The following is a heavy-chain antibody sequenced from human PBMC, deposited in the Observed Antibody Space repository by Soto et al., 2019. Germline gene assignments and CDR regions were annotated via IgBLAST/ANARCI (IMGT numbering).Heavy chain of an antibody. CDR1: GGSISSYY. D-gene: IGHD3-22*01. Sequence: SETLSLTCSVSGGSISSYYWSWIRQSPGKGLEWIGYIYSSGSTNYNPSLKSRVTISVDTSKNQFSLKLNSVTAADTAVYYCARDLPPSYDSSGYSVFDIWGQGTMVTV. J-gene: IGHJ3*02. V-gene: IGHV4-59*01. CDR2: IYSSGST. CDR3: ARDLPPSYDSSGYSVFDI.